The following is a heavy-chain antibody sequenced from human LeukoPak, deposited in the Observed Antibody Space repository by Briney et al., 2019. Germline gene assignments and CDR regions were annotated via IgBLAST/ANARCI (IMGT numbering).Heavy chain of an antibody. J-gene: IGHJ3*02. CDR2: MNPNSGNT. Sequence: ASVKVSCKASGYTFTSYDINWVRQATGQGLEWMGWMNPNSGNTGYAQKFQGRVTMTRNTSISTAYMELSSLRSEDTAVYYCAADYGDYGSAFDIWGQGTMVTVSS. CDR1: GYTFTSYD. D-gene: IGHD4-17*01. CDR3: AADYGDYGSAFDI. V-gene: IGHV1-8*01.